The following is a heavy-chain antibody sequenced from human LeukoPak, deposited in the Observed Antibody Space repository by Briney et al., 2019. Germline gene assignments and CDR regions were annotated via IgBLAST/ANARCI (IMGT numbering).Heavy chain of an antibody. V-gene: IGHV4-59*01. CDR2: IYFSGST. CDR3: ARGDFCSKSNCYLRPMDV. CDR1: GGSISSYY. D-gene: IGHD3-3*01. J-gene: IGHJ6*03. Sequence: SETLSLTCTVSGGSISSYYWSWIRQPPGKGLEWIGYIYFSGSTTYNPSLKSRVTMSVDTAKNQFSLKLRSVTAADTAIYYCARGDFCSKSNCYLRPMDVWGKGTTVTVSS.